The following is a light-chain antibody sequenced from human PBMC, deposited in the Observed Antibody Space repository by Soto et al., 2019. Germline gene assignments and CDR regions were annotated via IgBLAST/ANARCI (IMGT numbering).Light chain of an antibody. CDR2: GVS. Sequence: EIVLTQSPGTLSLSPGDSATLSCRASQSVSANYLAWYQQKLGQAPRLLIYGVSSRATGIPDRFSGNGSGTDVTLTITRLEPEDFAVYYCHQYGSTPFTFGPGTKVDIK. V-gene: IGKV3-20*01. J-gene: IGKJ3*01. CDR1: QSVSANY. CDR3: HQYGSTPFT.